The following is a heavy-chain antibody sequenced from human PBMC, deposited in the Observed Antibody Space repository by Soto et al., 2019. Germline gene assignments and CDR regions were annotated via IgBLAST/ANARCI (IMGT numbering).Heavy chain of an antibody. V-gene: IGHV1-18*04. CDR3: ARDWIMYYHNSRLIWFY. CDR1: GYTFRSYG. J-gene: IGHJ4*02. D-gene: IGHD3-22*01. CDR2: ISAYNGDT. Sequence: ASVKVSCKASGYTFRSYGISWVRQAPGQGLEWVGWISAYNGDTHYAPKFQDRITLTTETSTDTAYMELRSLRLDDTAVYYCARDWIMYYHNSRLIWFYRGQ.